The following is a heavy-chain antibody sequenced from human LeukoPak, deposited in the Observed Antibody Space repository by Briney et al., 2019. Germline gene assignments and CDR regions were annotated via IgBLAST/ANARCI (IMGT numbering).Heavy chain of an antibody. V-gene: IGHV1-2*02. CDR3: AREGSSGSHNWFDP. Sequence: ASVKVSCKASGYTFTGYYMHWVRQAPGQGLEWMGWINPNSGGTNYAQKFQGRVTMTRDTSISTAYMELSRLRSDDTAVYYCAREGSSGSHNWFDPWGQGTLVTVSS. J-gene: IGHJ5*02. CDR1: GYTFTGYY. CDR2: INPNSGGT. D-gene: IGHD3-22*01.